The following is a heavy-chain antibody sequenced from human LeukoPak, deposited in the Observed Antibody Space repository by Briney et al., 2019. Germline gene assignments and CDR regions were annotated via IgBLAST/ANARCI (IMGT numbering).Heavy chain of an antibody. CDR2: INPNSGGT. CDR1: GYTFTDYY. Sequence: ASVKVSCKASGYTFTDYYVHWVRQAPGQGLEWMGWINPNSGGTNFAQKFQGRLTMTRDTSISTAYVELSRLRSDDTAVYYCASGGLQHLYLFDYWGQGTLVTVSS. V-gene: IGHV1-2*02. D-gene: IGHD1-26*01. J-gene: IGHJ4*02. CDR3: ASGGLQHLYLFDY.